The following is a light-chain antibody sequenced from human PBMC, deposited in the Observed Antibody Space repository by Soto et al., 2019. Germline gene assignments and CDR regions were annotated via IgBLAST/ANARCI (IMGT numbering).Light chain of an antibody. Sequence: QSALTQPASVSGAPGQSVTISCTGTSSDVGGYNYVSWYQQHPGKAPKLMIFDVSNRPSEVSNRFSGSRSGNTASLTTSGLQADDEADYYCSSYTSSSTLVFGGGTKVTVL. V-gene: IGLV2-14*01. J-gene: IGLJ2*01. CDR2: DVS. CDR1: SSDVGGYNY. CDR3: SSYTSSSTLV.